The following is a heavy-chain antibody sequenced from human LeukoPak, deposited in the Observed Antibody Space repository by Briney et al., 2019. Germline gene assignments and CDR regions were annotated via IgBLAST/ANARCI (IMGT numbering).Heavy chain of an antibody. Sequence: SGGSLRLSCAASGFTFSRYAMSWVRRAPGKGLEWVSGISNSGRSTYYADPVKGRFTISRDNSKNTLYLQMNSLRAEDTAVYYCAKDRLESWSGFYFGLFDYWGQGALVTVAS. CDR1: GFTFSRYA. J-gene: IGHJ4*02. V-gene: IGHV3-23*01. CDR3: AKDRLESWSGFYFGLFDY. D-gene: IGHD3-3*01. CDR2: ISNSGRST.